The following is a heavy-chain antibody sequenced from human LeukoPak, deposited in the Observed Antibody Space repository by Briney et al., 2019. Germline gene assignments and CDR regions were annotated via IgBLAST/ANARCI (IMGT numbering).Heavy chain of an antibody. V-gene: IGHV3-66*01. Sequence: GGSLRLSCAASGFTVSSNYMSWVRQAPGKGLEWVSVIYSGGSTYYADSVKGRFTISRDNSKNTLYLQMNSLRAEDTAVYYCARVFLYDSSSYYSPAFDYWGQGTLVTVSS. D-gene: IGHD3-22*01. J-gene: IGHJ4*02. CDR1: GFTVSSNY. CDR3: ARVFLYDSSSYYSPAFDY. CDR2: IYSGGST.